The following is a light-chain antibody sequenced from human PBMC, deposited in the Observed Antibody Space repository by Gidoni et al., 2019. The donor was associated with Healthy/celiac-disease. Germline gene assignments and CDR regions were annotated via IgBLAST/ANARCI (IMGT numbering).Light chain of an antibody. CDR1: QSISSY. CDR3: QQSYSTPPLT. J-gene: IGKJ5*01. CDR2: AAS. V-gene: IGKV1-39*01. Sequence: DIQMTQSPSSLSASVGDRVTITCRASQSISSYLNWYQQKPGKAPKHLIYAASSLQSGVPSRFSGSGSGTDFTLTISSLQPEDFATYYCQQSYSTPPLTFXXXTRLEIK.